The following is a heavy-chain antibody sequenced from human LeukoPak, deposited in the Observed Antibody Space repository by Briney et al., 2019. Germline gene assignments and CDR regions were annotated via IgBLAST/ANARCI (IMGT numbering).Heavy chain of an antibody. CDR2: ISSSSSYI. CDR1: GFTFSSYS. Sequence: GGSLRLSCAASGFTFSSYSMNWVRQAPWKGLEWVSSISSSSSYIYYADSVKGRFTISRDNAKNSLYLQMNSLRAEDTAVYYCARRTRDSSGYYFTMFYFDYWGQGTLVTVSS. D-gene: IGHD3-22*01. CDR3: ARRTRDSSGYYFTMFYFDY. V-gene: IGHV3-21*04. J-gene: IGHJ4*02.